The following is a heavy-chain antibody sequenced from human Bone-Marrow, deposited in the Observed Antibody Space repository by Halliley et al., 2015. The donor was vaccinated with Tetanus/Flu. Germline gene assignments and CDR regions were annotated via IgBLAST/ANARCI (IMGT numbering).Heavy chain of an antibody. Sequence: TGGGTVDYAAPVKGRFSISRDDSTGTLYVQMNSLKTEDTAMYYCAPGIRFLEGSGPDPEGWFDPWGQGTLVIVSS. CDR2: TGGGTV. J-gene: IGHJ5*02. V-gene: IGHV3-15*01. D-gene: IGHD3-3*01. CDR3: APGIRFLEGSGPDPEGWFDP.